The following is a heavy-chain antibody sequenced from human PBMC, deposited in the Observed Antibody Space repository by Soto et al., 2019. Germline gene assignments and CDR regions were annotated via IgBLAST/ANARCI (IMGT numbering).Heavy chain of an antibody. CDR3: AKVARGENTYGMDV. J-gene: IGHJ6*02. CDR2: ISYDGSNK. CDR1: GFTFSSYG. V-gene: IGHV3-30*18. D-gene: IGHD3-16*01. Sequence: QVQLVESGGGVVQPGRSLRLSCAASGFTFSSYGMHWVRQAPGKGLEWVAVISYDGSNKYYADSVKGRFTISRDNSKNTLYLQMNRLRAEDTAVYYCAKVARGENTYGMDVWGQGTTVTVSS.